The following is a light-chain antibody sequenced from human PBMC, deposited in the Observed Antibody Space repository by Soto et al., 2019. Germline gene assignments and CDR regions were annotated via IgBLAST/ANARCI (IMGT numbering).Light chain of an antibody. CDR2: GNS. V-gene: IGLV1-40*01. CDR1: SSNIGAGYD. Sequence: QSVLTQPPSVSVAPGQRVTISCTGSSSNIGAGYDVHWYQQLPETAPKLLIYGNSNRPSGVPDRFSGSKSGTSASLAITGLQAEDEADYYCQSYDSSLSGVVFGGGTQLTVL. CDR3: QSYDSSLSGVV. J-gene: IGLJ2*01.